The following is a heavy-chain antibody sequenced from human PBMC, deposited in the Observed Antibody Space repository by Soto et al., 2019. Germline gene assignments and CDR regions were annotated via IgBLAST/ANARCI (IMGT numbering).Heavy chain of an antibody. D-gene: IGHD3-10*01. V-gene: IGHV4-30-4*01. Sequence: SETLSLTCAVYGGSFSGYYWNYIRQPPGKGLEWIGYVSYSGSTYYNPSLKSRLTMSVDTSKNQFSLNLRSVTAADTAVYYCAREVNNYYGLDVWGQGTTVTVSS. CDR3: AREVNNYYGLDV. CDR2: VSYSGST. CDR1: GGSFSGYY. J-gene: IGHJ6*02.